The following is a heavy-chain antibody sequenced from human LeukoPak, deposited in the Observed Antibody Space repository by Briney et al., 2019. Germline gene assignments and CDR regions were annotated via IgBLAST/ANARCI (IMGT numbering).Heavy chain of an antibody. D-gene: IGHD3-22*01. V-gene: IGHV3-74*01. Sequence: PGGSLRLSCAASGFTFSSHWMHWVRQAPGKGLVWVSRINGAGSSTSYADSVKGRFTVSRDNAKKSLYLQMNSLRAEDTAIYYCATYYYDSSAQRGDDAFDIWGQGTMVTVSS. CDR3: ATYYYDSSAQRGDDAFDI. CDR1: GFTFSSHW. CDR2: INGAGSST. J-gene: IGHJ3*02.